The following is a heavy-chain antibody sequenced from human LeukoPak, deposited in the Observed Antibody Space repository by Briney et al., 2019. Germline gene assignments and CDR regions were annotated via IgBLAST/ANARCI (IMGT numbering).Heavy chain of an antibody. CDR1: GYTFTNYA. CDR3: ARDYYGSGSYFGY. V-gene: IGHV1-3*03. D-gene: IGHD3-10*01. Sequence: ASVKVSCKASGYTFTNYAMHWVRLAPGQRLQWMGWINLVNGNTKYSQYFEGRVTITRDTSASTVYMELSSLRPDDMAVYYCARDYYGSGSYFGYWGQGTLVTVSS. J-gene: IGHJ4*02. CDR2: INLVNGNT.